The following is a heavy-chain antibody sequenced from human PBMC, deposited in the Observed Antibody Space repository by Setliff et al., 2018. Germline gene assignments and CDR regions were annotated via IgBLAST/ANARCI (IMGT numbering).Heavy chain of an antibody. CDR3: ARVRYSGSYGYYYYYMDV. J-gene: IGHJ6*03. Sequence: GGSLRLSCAASGFTFSSHWMHWVRQGPGKGPVWVSRINSDGSRTDYADSVKGRFTISRDNSKNTLYLQMNSLRAEDTAVYYCARVRYSGSYGYYYYYMDVWGKGTTVTVSS. CDR2: INSDGSRT. V-gene: IGHV3-74*01. D-gene: IGHD1-26*01. CDR1: GFTFSSHW.